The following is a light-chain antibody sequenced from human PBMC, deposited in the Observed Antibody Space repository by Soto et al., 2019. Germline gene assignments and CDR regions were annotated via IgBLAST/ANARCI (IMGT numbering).Light chain of an antibody. V-gene: IGLV2-18*02. Sequence: QSVLTQPPSVSGSPGPSVTISCTGTSSDVGSYDRVSWYQQPPGTAPKLMIYEVTNRPSGVPDRFSGSKSGNTSSLTISGLQAEDEADYYCSSYTSTTTLFGGGTKLTVL. CDR2: EVT. CDR1: SSDVGSYDR. CDR3: SSYTSTTTL. J-gene: IGLJ2*01.